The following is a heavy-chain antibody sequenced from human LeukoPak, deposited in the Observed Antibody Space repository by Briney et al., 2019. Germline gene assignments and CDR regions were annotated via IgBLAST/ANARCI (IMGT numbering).Heavy chain of an antibody. CDR3: AREDLWFGELLGFDP. J-gene: IGHJ5*02. V-gene: IGHV1-3*01. CDR1: GYTFTSYA. CDR2: INAGNGNT. D-gene: IGHD3-10*01. Sequence: EASVKVSCKASGYTFTSYAMHWVRQAPGQRLEWMGWINAGNGNTKYSQKFQGRVTITRDTSASTAYMELSSLRSEDTAVYYCAREDLWFGELLGFDPWGQGTLVTVSS.